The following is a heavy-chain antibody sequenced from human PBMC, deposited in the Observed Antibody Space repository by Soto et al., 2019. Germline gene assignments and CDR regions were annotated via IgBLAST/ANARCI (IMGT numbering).Heavy chain of an antibody. V-gene: IGHV4-30-4*02. J-gene: IGHJ6*02. CDR1: GRAIISGDYY. CDR3: AREASIIFGGNSDYYSTTDV. D-gene: IGHD2-21*02. CDR2: IYYSGDT. Sequence: SDTLSLTCTVSGRAIISGDYYWSWIRHPPGKGLEWIGYIYYSGDTSYNPSLKSRVTISIDTSKNQFSLKMSSVTAAHTALYYCAREASIIFGGNSDYYSTTDVCGQGTTVT.